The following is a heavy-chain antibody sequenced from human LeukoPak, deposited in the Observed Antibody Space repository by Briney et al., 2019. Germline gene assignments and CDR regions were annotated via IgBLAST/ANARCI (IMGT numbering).Heavy chain of an antibody. CDR1: GGSIGSSSYY. CDR3: ARGQGATVPQVGKNWFDP. CDR2: IYYSAST. J-gene: IGHJ5*02. D-gene: IGHD1-26*01. V-gene: IGHV4-39*07. Sequence: SETLSLTCTVSGGSIGSSSYYWGWLRQPPGKGLEGIGSIYYSASTYYTPSLKSRVTMSVDTSKTQFSLKLSSVTVADTAIYYCARGQGATVPQVGKNWFDPWGQGTRVTVSS.